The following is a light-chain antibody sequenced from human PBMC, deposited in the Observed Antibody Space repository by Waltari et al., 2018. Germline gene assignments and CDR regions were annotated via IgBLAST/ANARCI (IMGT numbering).Light chain of an antibody. V-gene: IGKV1-12*01. CDR1: QGISSW. CDR2: AAS. CDR3: QQGSSFPPT. J-gene: IGKJ1*01. Sequence: DIQMTQSPSSVSASVGDRVTITCRASQGISSWLAWYQQKPGKGPNLLIFAASNLQSGVPSRFSGSESGTDFTLTISGLQPEDSATYFCQQGSSFPPTFGQGTKVEIK.